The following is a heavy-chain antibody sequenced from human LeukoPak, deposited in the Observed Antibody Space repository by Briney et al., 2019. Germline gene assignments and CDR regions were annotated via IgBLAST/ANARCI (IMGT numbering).Heavy chain of an antibody. J-gene: IGHJ3*02. Sequence: KSSETLSLTCTVSGYSISSGYYWGWIRQPPGKGLEWIGSIYHSGSTYYNPSLKSRVTISVDTSKNQFSLKLSSVTAADTAVYYCAREGEVVGAPSAQGYAFDIWGQGTMVTVSS. CDR1: GYSISSGYY. CDR3: AREGEVVGAPSAQGYAFDI. D-gene: IGHD1-26*01. V-gene: IGHV4-38-2*02. CDR2: IYHSGST.